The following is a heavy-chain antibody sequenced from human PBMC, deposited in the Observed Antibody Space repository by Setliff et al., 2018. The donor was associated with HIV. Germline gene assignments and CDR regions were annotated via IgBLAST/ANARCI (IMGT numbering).Heavy chain of an antibody. D-gene: IGHD4-17*01. CDR2: ISSRGSTI. J-gene: IGHJ4*02. CDR1: GFTFSDYY. Sequence: GGSLRLSCAASGFTFSDYYMSWIRQAPGKGLEWVSYISSRGSTIYYADSVKGRFTISRDNAKNSLYLQMNTLRAEDTAVYFCARSPYGDYGLDYWGQGTLVTISS. V-gene: IGHV3-11*04. CDR3: ARSPYGDYGLDY.